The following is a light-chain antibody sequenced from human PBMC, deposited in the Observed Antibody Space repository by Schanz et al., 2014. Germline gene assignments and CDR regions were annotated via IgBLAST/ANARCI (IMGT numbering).Light chain of an antibody. J-gene: IGKJ5*01. CDR3: QQYGSSRPIT. V-gene: IGKV3-20*01. Sequence: EIVLTQSPGTLSLSPGERATLSCRASQSISSSYLAWYQQRPGQAPRLLIYRASTRATGIPDRFSGSGSGTDFTLTISRLEPEDFAVYYCQQYGSSRPITFGQGTRLEIK. CDR1: QSISSSY. CDR2: RAS.